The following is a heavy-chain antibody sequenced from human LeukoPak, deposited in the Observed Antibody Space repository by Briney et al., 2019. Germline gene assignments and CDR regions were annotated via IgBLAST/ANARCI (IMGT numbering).Heavy chain of an antibody. V-gene: IGHV1-24*01. J-gene: IGHJ6*03. CDR2: FDPEDGET. Sequence: ASVKVSCKVSGYTLTELSMHWVRQAPGKGLEWMGGFDPEDGETIYAQKFQGRVTMTEDTSTDTAYMELSSLRSEDTAVYYCARAPIQLWLPYYYYYMDVWGKGTTVTISS. CDR3: ARAPIQLWLPYYYYYMDV. CDR1: GYTLTELS. D-gene: IGHD5-18*01.